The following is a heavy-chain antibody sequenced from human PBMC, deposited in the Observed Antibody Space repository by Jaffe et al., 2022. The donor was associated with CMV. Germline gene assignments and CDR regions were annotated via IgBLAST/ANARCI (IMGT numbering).Heavy chain of an antibody. CDR1: GGSISSSSYY. D-gene: IGHD3-22*01. J-gene: IGHJ6*03. V-gene: IGHV4-39*01. Sequence: QLQLQESGPGLVKPSETLSLTCTVSGGSISSSSYYWGWIRQPPGKGLEWIGSIYYSGSTYYNPSLKSRVTISVDTSKNQFSLKLSSVTAADTAVYYCARRGGITMIPYYYYYMDVWGKGTTVTVSS. CDR2: IYYSGST. CDR3: ARRGGITMIPYYYYYMDV.